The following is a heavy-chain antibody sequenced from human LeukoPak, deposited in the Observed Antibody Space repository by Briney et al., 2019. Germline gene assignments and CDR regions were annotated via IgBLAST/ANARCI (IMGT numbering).Heavy chain of an antibody. CDR1: GFTFSSYA. J-gene: IGHJ3*02. V-gene: IGHV3-23*01. CDR2: ISGSGGIT. Sequence: GGSLRLSCAASGFTFSSYAMSWVRQAPGKGLEWVSAISGSGGITYYADSVKGRFTISRDTSKNTLYMQKNSVRDEDTDVYFCAKASSSSWYDVAFDIWGQGTMVTVSS. CDR3: AKASSSSWYDVAFDI. D-gene: IGHD6-13*01.